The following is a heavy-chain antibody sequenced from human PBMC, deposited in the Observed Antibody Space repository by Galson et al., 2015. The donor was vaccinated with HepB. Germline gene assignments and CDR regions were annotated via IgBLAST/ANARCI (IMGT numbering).Heavy chain of an antibody. Sequence: CAISGDSVSSNSGAWNWIRQSPSRGLEWLGRTYYRSKWYNDYAESVKSRININPDTSKNQFSLQLNSVTPEDTAVYYCARDSGPQDVDTAMVKFDYWGQGSLVTVSS. CDR3: ARDSGPQDVDTAMVKFDY. CDR1: GDSVSSNSGA. V-gene: IGHV6-1*01. CDR2: TYYRSKWYN. J-gene: IGHJ4*02. D-gene: IGHD5-18*01.